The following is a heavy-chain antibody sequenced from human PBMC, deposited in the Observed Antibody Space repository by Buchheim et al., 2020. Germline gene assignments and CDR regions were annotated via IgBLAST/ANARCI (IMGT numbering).Heavy chain of an antibody. CDR2: IYYSGST. J-gene: IGHJ4*02. V-gene: IGHV4-39*07. D-gene: IGHD5-18*01. CDR3: ARSSFGAGYSYGYFDY. Sequence: QLQLQESGPGLVKPSETLSLTCTVSGGSISSSSYYWGWIRQPPGKGLEWIGSIYYSGSTYYNPSLKSRVTISVDTSKNQFSLKLSSVTAADTAVYYCARSSFGAGYSYGYFDYWGQGTL. CDR1: GGSISSSSYY.